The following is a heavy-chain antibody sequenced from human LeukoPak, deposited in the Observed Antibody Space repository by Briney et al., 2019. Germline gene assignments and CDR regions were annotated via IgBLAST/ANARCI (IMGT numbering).Heavy chain of an antibody. CDR2: IHKNAIT. V-gene: IGHV3-53*01. J-gene: IGHJ3*02. D-gene: IGHD3-3*01. CDR3: ARAGRFGAFDI. Sequence: GGSLRLSCAASGFTVSSNYMTWVRQAPGKGLEWVSVIHKNAITYYADTVKGRFTISRDNAKNSLYLQMNSLRAEDTAVYYCARAGRFGAFDIWGQGTMVTVSS. CDR1: GFTVSSNY.